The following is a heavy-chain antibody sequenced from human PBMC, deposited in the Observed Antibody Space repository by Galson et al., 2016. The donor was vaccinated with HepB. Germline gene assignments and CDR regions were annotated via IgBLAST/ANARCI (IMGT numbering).Heavy chain of an antibody. J-gene: IGHJ6*02. CDR3: ARDAVAVAGTLHFYFYGMDV. CDR1: GGTFSSYA. Sequence: SVKVSCKASGGTFSSYAFSWVRQAPGQGLEWMGRIVPILGMSNYAQKFQGRVTITADKSTSTVYMELSSLRSEDTAVDYWARDAVAVAGTLHFYFYGMDVWGQGTTVTVSS. D-gene: IGHD6-19*01. CDR2: IVPILGMS. V-gene: IGHV1-69*04.